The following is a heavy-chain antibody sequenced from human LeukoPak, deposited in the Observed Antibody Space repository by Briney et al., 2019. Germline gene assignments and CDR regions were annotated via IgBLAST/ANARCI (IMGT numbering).Heavy chain of an antibody. CDR3: VRGQTMVDY. Sequence: GESLRLSCAASGFTFSSYWMHWVRQAPGKGLVWASRINSDGSSTSYADSVKGRFTTSRDNAKNTLYLQMNSLRAEDTAVYYCVRGQTMVDYWGQGTLVTVSS. D-gene: IGHD3-10*01. CDR2: INSDGSST. CDR1: GFTFSSYW. J-gene: IGHJ4*02. V-gene: IGHV3-74*01.